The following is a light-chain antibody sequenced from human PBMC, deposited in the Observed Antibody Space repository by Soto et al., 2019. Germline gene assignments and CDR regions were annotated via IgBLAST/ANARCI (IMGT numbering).Light chain of an antibody. Sequence: DIPMTQSPSTLSGSVGDRVTITCRASQTISSWLAWYQQKPGKAPKLLIYKASTLKSGVPSRFSGSGSGTEITLTISSLQPDDFATYYCQHYNSYSEAFGQGPKVELK. CDR2: KAS. CDR1: QTISSW. J-gene: IGKJ1*01. V-gene: IGKV1-5*03. CDR3: QHYNSYSEA.